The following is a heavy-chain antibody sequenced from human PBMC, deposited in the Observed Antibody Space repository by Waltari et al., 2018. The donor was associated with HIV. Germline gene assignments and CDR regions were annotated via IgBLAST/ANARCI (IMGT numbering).Heavy chain of an antibody. CDR3: ARDHATIFGGGGRDYGMDV. CDR2: IYYSGGP. V-gene: IGHV4-31*03. CDR1: GGSISSGGYY. Sequence: QVQLQESGPGLVKPSQTLSLTCTVSGGSISSGGYYWSWIRQHPGKALEWIGYIYYSGGPHYTPSRKSRVTISVDTSKNQFSLKLSSVTAADTAVYYCARDHATIFGGGGRDYGMDVWGQGTTVTVSS. D-gene: IGHD3-3*01. J-gene: IGHJ6*02.